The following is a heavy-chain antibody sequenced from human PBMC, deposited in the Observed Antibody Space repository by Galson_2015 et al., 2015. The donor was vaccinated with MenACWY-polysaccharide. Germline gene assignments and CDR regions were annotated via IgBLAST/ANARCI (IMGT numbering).Heavy chain of an antibody. J-gene: IGHJ3*02. D-gene: IGHD6-19*01. CDR3: AKDGWYEGGSSTFDI. Sequence: SLRLSCAASGFTFSSYAMSWVRQAPGKGLEWVSAISGGGDTTYLADSVKGRFTISRDNSKNTLFLQMSSLRAEDTAVYYCAKDGWYEGGSSTFDIWGQGTMVTVSS. CDR1: GFTFSSYA. V-gene: IGHV3-23*01. CDR2: ISGGGDTT.